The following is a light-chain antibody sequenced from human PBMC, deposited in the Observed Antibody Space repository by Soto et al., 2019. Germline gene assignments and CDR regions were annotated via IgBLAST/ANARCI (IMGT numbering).Light chain of an antibody. Sequence: DIQMTQSPSSLSASVGDRVTITCRASQSISSYLNWYQQKPGKAPKLLIYAASSLQSGVPSRFSGSESGTDFTLTISSLQPEDFATYYCQHYNSYSEAFGQGTKVDIK. V-gene: IGKV1-39*01. CDR1: QSISSY. J-gene: IGKJ1*01. CDR3: QHYNSYSEA. CDR2: AAS.